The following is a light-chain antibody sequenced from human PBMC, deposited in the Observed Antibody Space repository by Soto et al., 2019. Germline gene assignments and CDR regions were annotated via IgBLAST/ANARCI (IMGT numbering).Light chain of an antibody. CDR2: DAS. CDR3: QHRSSWPLT. J-gene: IGKJ4*01. V-gene: IGKV3-11*01. CDR1: QSISSF. Sequence: EIVLTQSPATLSLSPGERATLSCSASQSISSFLAWYQQKPGQAPRLLIYDASNRATGIPARFRGSGSGTDFTLTISRLATEDFAVYYCQHRSSWPLTFGGGTKVEIK.